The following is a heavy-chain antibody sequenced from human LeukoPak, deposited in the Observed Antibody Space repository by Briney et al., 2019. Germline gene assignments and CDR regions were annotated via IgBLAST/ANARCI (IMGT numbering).Heavy chain of an antibody. Sequence: ASVKVSCKASGYTFTGYYMHWVRQAPGQGLEWMGGIIPIFGTANYAQKFQGRVTITADESTSTAYMELSSLRSEDTAVYYCARGLKVYYYDSSGPDAFDIWGQGTMVTVSS. CDR2: IIPIFGTA. D-gene: IGHD3-22*01. J-gene: IGHJ3*02. CDR3: ARGLKVYYYDSSGPDAFDI. CDR1: GYTFTGYY. V-gene: IGHV1-69*13.